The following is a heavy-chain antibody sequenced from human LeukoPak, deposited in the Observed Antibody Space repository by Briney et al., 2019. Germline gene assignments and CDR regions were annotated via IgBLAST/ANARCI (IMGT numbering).Heavy chain of an antibody. V-gene: IGHV4-39*07. CDR3: ARDHSGYFDWSNNWFDP. J-gene: IGHJ5*02. Sequence: SETLSLTCTVSGGSISSYYWSWIRQPPGKGLEWIGSIYYSGSTYYNPSLKSRVTISVDTSKNQFSLKLSSVTAADTAVYYCARDHSGYFDWSNNWFDPWGQGTLVTVSS. D-gene: IGHD3-9*01. CDR1: GGSISSYY. CDR2: IYYSGST.